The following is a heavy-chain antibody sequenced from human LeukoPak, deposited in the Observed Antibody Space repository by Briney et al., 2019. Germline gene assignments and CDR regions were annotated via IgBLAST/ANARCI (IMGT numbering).Heavy chain of an antibody. Sequence: GGSLRLSCAASGFTFSSYSMNWVRQAPGKGLEWVSSIRSSSSYIYYADSVKGRFTISRDNAKNSLYLQMNSLRAEDTAVYYCAKDPYRVIVATGNYLDPWGQGTLVTVSS. V-gene: IGHV3-21*01. D-gene: IGHD2-21*01. CDR1: GFTFSSYS. CDR2: IRSSSSYI. J-gene: IGHJ5*02. CDR3: AKDPYRVIVATGNYLDP.